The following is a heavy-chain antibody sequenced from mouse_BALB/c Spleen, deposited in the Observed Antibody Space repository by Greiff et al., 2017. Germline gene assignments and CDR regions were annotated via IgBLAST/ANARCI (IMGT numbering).Heavy chain of an antibody. CDR3: APTDTARATAWFAY. CDR1: GYSITSDYA. Sequence: EVQLQQSGPGLVKPSQSLSLTCTVTGYSITSDYAWNWIRQFPGNKLEWMGYISYSGSTSYNPSLKSRISITRDTSKNQFFLQLNSVTTEDTATYYCAPTDTARATAWFAYWGQGTLVTVSA. V-gene: IGHV3-2*02. CDR2: ISYSGST. J-gene: IGHJ3*01. D-gene: IGHD3-1*01.